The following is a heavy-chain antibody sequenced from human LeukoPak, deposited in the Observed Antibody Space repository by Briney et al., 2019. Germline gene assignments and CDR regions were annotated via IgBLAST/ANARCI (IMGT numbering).Heavy chain of an antibody. V-gene: IGHV4-59*01. D-gene: IGHD6-19*01. J-gene: IGHJ4*02. CDR2: IYYSGST. CDR1: GGSIISYY. CDR3: AREQVGTAVAGTFEY. Sequence: SETLSLTCTVSGGSIISYYWSWIRQPPGKGLEWIGYIYYSGSTKYNPSLKSRVSISLDTSKNQFSLKLNSVTAADTGVYYCAREQVGTAVAGTFEYWGQGTLVTVSS.